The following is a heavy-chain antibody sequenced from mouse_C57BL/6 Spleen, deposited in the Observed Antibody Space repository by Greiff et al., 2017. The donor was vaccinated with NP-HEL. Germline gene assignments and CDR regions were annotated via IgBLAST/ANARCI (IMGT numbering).Heavy chain of an antibody. CDR1: GFTFSSYG. CDR2: ISSGGSYT. V-gene: IGHV5-6*01. CDR3: ARQRAYYDYEYYATDY. D-gene: IGHD2-4*01. J-gene: IGHJ4*01. Sequence: EVMLVESGGDLVKPGGSLKLSCAASGFTFSSYGMSWVRQTPDKRLEWVATISSGGSYTYYPASVKGRFTISSDNAKNTLYLQMSSLKSEDTAMYYCARQRAYYDYEYYATDYWGQGTSVTVSS.